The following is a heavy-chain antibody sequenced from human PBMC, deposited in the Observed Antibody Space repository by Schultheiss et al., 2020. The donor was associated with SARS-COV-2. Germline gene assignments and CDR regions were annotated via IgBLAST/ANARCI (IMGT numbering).Heavy chain of an antibody. Sequence: GGSLRLSCAASGFTFSDYYMSWIRQAPGKGLEWVSYISRSGSSRYADSVKGRFTISRDNSKNTLYLQMNSLRAEDTAVYYCARDRSVVYSGYDYGYWGQGTLVTVSS. D-gene: IGHD5-12*01. V-gene: IGHV3-11*04. CDR3: ARDRSVVYSGYDYGY. CDR2: ISRSGSSR. CDR1: GFTFSDYY. J-gene: IGHJ4*02.